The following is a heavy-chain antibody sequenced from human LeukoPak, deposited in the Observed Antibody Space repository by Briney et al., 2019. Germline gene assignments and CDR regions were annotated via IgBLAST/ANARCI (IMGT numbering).Heavy chain of an antibody. CDR2: IRYDGSNK. D-gene: IGHD3-22*01. J-gene: IGHJ4*02. CDR1: GFTFSSYG. CDR3: VKETGGYLGYFDY. Sequence: GGSLRLSCAASGFTFSSYGMHWVRQAPGKGLEWVAFIRYDGSNKYYADSVKGRFTISRDNSKNTLYLQMNSLRAEDTAVYYCVKETGGYLGYFDYWGQGTLVTVSS. V-gene: IGHV3-30*02.